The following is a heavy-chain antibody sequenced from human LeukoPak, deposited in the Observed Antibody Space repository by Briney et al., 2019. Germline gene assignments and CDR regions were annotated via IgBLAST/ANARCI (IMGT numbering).Heavy chain of an antibody. Sequence: QPGGSLRLSCAASGFTFSSYAMSWVRQAPGKGLEWVSAISGSGGSTYYADSVKGRFTISRDNSKNTLYLQMNSLRAEDTAVYYCAKDSRARRGSGWYNWFDPWGQGTLVTVSS. CDR2: ISGSGGST. J-gene: IGHJ5*02. CDR3: AKDSRARRGSGWYNWFDP. V-gene: IGHV3-23*01. CDR1: GFTFSSYA. D-gene: IGHD6-19*01.